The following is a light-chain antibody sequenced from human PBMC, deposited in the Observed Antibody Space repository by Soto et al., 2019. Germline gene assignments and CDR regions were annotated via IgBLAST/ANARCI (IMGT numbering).Light chain of an antibody. CDR1: QSVSSSY. V-gene: IGKV3-20*01. CDR3: QQYGSSIT. J-gene: IGKJ5*01. Sequence: EILLTQYPGTLSLSPGERATLSCRASQSVSSSYLAWYQQKPGQAPRLLIYGTSSRATGIPDRLSGSASGTEFTLTISRMEPEDFAVFYCQQYGSSITFGHGTRLEIK. CDR2: GTS.